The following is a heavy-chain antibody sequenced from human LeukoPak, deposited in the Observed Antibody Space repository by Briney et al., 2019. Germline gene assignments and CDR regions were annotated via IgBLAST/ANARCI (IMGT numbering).Heavy chain of an antibody. CDR1: GGTFSSYA. CDR3: ARAVVVPAAIPPYYYYMDV. D-gene: IGHD2-2*02. J-gene: IGHJ6*03. V-gene: IGHV1-69*04. Sequence: SVKVSCKASGGTFSSYAISWVRQAPGQGLEWMGRIIPILGIANYAQKFQGRVTITADKSTSTAYMELSSLRSEDTAVYYCARAVVVPAAIPPYYYYMDVWGKGTTVTVTS. CDR2: IIPILGIA.